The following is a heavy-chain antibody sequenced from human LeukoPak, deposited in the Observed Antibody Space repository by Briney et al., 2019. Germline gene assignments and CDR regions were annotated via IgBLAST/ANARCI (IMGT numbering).Heavy chain of an antibody. CDR3: AKVGWIQLWPYFDY. CDR1: GFTFSSYG. V-gene: IGHV3-30*18. J-gene: IGHJ4*02. CDR2: ISYDGSNK. Sequence: GGSLRLSCAASGFTFSSYGMHRVRQAPGKGLEWVAVISYDGSNKYYADSVKGRFTISRDNSKNTLYLQMNSLRAEDTAVYYCAKVGWIQLWPYFDYWGQGTLVTVSS. D-gene: IGHD5-18*01.